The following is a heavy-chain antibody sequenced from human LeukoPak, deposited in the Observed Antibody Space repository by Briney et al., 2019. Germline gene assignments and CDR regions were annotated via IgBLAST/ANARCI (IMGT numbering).Heavy chain of an antibody. D-gene: IGHD3-10*01. Sequence: PGGSLRLSCAASGFTFSGYDMSWVCQAPGKGLEWVSYTSSSSSTIYYADSVKGRFTISRDNAKNTLYLQMNSLRAEDTAVYYCARELGLDVWFGELLHDYWGQGTLVTVSS. CDR3: ARELGLDVWFGELLHDY. J-gene: IGHJ4*02. V-gene: IGHV3-48*04. CDR1: GFTFSGYD. CDR2: TSSSSSTI.